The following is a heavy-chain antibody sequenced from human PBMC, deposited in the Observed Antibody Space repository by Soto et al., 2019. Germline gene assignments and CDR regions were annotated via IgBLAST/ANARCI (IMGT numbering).Heavy chain of an antibody. Sequence: PSETLSLTCSVSGGSISATRRYWGWIRQPPGKGLEWIGNIYYGGSTYYNPSLKSRVTISVDTSKNQFSLVLSSVTAADTAVYYCARQGATGRTLYYWGQGTLVTVSS. CDR1: GGSISATRRY. J-gene: IGHJ4*02. CDR2: IYYGGST. D-gene: IGHD1-26*01. V-gene: IGHV4-39*01. CDR3: ARQGATGRTLYY.